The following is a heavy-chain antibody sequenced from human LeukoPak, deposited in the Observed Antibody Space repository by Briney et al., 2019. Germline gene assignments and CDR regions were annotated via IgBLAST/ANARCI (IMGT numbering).Heavy chain of an antibody. D-gene: IGHD2-15*01. V-gene: IGHV3-48*01. CDR3: ARDAASGNNWFDP. Sequence: GGSLRLSCAASGFTFSSYSMNWVRQAPGKGLEWISYISPSSTPIYYADSVKGRFTISRDNAEKSLYLQMNSLRAEDTAVYYCARDAASGNNWFDPWGQGTLVTVSS. J-gene: IGHJ5*02. CDR2: ISPSSTPI. CDR1: GFTFSSYS.